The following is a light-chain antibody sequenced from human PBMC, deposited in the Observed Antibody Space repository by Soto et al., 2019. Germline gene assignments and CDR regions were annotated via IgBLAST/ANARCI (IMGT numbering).Light chain of an antibody. CDR3: QQYDSSPRT. Sequence: ESVLTQSPATLSLSPGERATRSCRASQNVANYLDWYQQKPGQAPRLLIYESSNRATGIAARFSGSGSGTDFTLTISRLEPEDFAVYYCQQYDSSPRTFGQGTKVDIK. V-gene: IGKV3-20*01. CDR1: QNVANY. J-gene: IGKJ1*01. CDR2: ESS.